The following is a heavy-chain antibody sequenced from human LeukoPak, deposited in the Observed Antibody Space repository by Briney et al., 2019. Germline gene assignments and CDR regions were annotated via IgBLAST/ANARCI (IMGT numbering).Heavy chain of an antibody. CDR2: ISGSGGST. Sequence: PGGSLRLSCAASGFTFSSYAMSWVRQAPGKGLEWVSAISGSGGSTYYADSVKGRFTISRDNSKNTLYLQMNSLRAEDTAVYYCAEVKGLVPVIDYWGQGTLVTVSS. CDR3: AEVKGLVPVIDY. J-gene: IGHJ4*02. D-gene: IGHD2-2*01. CDR1: GFTFSSYA. V-gene: IGHV3-23*01.